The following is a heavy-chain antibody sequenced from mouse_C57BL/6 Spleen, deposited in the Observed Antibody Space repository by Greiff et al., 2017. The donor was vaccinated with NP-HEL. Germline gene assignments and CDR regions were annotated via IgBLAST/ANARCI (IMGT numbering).Heavy chain of an antibody. CDR1: GYAFSSSW. CDR2: IYPGDGDT. J-gene: IGHJ3*01. Sequence: VKLQESGPELVKPGASVKISCKASGYAFSSSWMNWVKQRPGKGLEWIGRIYPGDGDTNYNGKFKGKATLTADKSSSTAYMQLSSLTSEDSAVYFCARSNLYYDYDGFAYWGQGTLVTVSA. CDR3: ARSNLYYDYDGFAY. V-gene: IGHV1-82*01. D-gene: IGHD2-4*01.